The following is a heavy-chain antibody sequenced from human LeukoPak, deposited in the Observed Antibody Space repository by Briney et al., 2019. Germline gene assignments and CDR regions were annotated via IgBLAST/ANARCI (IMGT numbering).Heavy chain of an antibody. CDR2: SYSGGST. Sequence: LWGSLRLFSAASGFTGSSNDMSWVRKAPRKVLDRVPGSYSGGSTYYADSMKGRFTISRDKSKNTVYLQINSLRPEDTAVYYCARVLGMDPPYYYYDHMDVWGRGTTVTVSS. D-gene: IGHD7-27*01. J-gene: IGHJ6*03. V-gene: IGHV3-66*02. CDR3: ARVLGMDPPYYYYDHMDV. CDR1: GFTGSSND.